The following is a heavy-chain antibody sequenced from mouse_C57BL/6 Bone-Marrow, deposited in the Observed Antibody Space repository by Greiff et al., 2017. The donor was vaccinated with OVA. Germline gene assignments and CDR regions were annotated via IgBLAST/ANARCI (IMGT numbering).Heavy chain of an antibody. V-gene: IGHV5-15*01. CDR1: GFTFSDYG. CDR2: ISNLAYSI. J-gene: IGHJ1*03. CDR3: ARIYGSYWYFDV. D-gene: IGHD2-2*01. Sequence: VQLQQSGGGLVQPGGSLKLSCAASGFTFSDYGMAWVRQAPRKGPEWVAFISNLAYSIYYADTVTGRFTISRENAKNTLYLEMSSLRSEDTAMYYCARIYGSYWYFDVWGTGTTVTVSS.